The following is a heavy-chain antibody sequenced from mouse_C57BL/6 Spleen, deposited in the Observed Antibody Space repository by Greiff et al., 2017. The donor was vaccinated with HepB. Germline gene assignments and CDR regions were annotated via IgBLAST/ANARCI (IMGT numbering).Heavy chain of an antibody. CDR1: GFTFSSYA. Sequence: EVKLVESGGGLVKPGGSLKLSCAASGFTFSSYAMSWVRQTPEKRLEWVATISDGGSYTYYPDNVKGRFTISRDNAKNNLYLQMSHLKSEDTAMYYCARGGFDVWGTGTTVTVSS. J-gene: IGHJ1*03. CDR3: ARGGFDV. CDR2: ISDGGSYT. V-gene: IGHV5-4*03.